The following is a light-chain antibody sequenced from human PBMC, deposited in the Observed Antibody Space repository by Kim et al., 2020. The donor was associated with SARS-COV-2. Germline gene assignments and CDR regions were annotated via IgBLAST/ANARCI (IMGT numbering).Light chain of an antibody. CDR2: EDN. Sequence: NFMLTQPHSVSDSPGRTVTISCTRSSGSIASNYVQWYQQRPGSSPTTVIYEDNKRPSGVPDRFSGSIDSSSNSAPLTISGLKTEDEADYYCQSHDGSTHWIFGGGTRLTVL. V-gene: IGLV6-57*01. J-gene: IGLJ2*01. CDR1: SGSIASNY. CDR3: QSHDGSTHWI.